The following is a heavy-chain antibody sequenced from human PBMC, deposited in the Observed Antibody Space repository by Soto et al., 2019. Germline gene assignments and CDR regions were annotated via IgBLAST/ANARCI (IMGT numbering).Heavy chain of an antibody. J-gene: IGHJ5*02. V-gene: IGHV3-23*01. CDR3: AKKIYQRFDP. Sequence: FTISRDNSKNTLYLQMSSLRAEDTAIYYCAKKIYQRFDPWGPGTLVTVSS. D-gene: IGHD3-16*02.